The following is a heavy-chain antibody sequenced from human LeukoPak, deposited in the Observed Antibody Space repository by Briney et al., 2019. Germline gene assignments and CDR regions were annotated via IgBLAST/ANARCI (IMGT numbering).Heavy chain of an antibody. J-gene: IGHJ4*02. V-gene: IGHV3-20*04. CDR2: INWNGGST. D-gene: IGHD6-19*01. Sequence: SGGSLRLSCAASGFTFDDYGMRWVRHAAGKGLEWVSGINWNGGSTGYAASVKGRFTISRDNAKNSLYLQMNSLRAEDTALYYCAREEYSSGWYLDYWGQGTLVTVSS. CDR3: AREEYSSGWYLDY. CDR1: GFTFDDYG.